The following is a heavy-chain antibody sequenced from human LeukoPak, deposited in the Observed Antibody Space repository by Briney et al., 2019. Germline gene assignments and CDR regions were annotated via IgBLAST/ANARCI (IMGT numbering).Heavy chain of an antibody. V-gene: IGHV4-59*08. J-gene: IGHJ4*02. CDR3: ARHSYYDILTGYYDFDY. Sequence: KSSETLSLTCTVSGGSISSHYWSWIRQPPGKGLEWIAYIYYSGSTNYNPSLKSRVTISVDTSKNQFSLKLSSVTAADTAVYYCARHSYYDILTGYYDFDYWGQGTLVTVSS. CDR1: GGSISSHY. CDR2: IYYSGST. D-gene: IGHD3-9*01.